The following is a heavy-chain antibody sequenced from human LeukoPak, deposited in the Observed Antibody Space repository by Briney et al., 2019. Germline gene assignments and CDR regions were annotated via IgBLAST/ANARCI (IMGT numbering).Heavy chain of an antibody. CDR3: ATLPRSAGDSFVGRLDY. V-gene: IGHV3-23*02. CDR2: ISSSDRSK. J-gene: IGHJ4*02. D-gene: IGHD3-22*01. CDR1: GFTFSSYD. Sequence: WGSLTLTCAASGFTFSSYDLSWLRQAPGKGLEWVSAISSSDRSKYYGAAVKGRFTNSRDNSKNTLYLRVNSLRAEDTAVYYCATLPRSAGDSFVGRLDYWGQGTLVTVSS.